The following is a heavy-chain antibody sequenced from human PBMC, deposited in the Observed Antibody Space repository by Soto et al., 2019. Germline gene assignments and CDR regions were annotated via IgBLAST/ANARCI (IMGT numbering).Heavy chain of an antibody. D-gene: IGHD1-26*01. CDR1: GFTFSSYA. Sequence: GSLRLSCAASGFTFSSYAMSWVRQAPGKGLEWVSAISGSGGSTYYADSVKGRFTISRDNSKNTLYLQMNSLRAEDTAVYYCAKGVGARYYYGMDVWGQGTTVTVSS. V-gene: IGHV3-23*01. J-gene: IGHJ6*02. CDR3: AKGVGARYYYGMDV. CDR2: ISGSGGST.